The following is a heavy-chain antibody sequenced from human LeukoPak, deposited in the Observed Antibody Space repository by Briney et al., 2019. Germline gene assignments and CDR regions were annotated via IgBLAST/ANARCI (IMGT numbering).Heavy chain of an antibody. CDR3: ARGGTNWFDP. CDR1: GDSISTYY. Sequence: SETLSLTCTVSGDSISTYYWCWIRQPPGKGLEWLGYIYYTGTTNYNPSLKTRVTISVDTSKNHFSLKLSSVTAADTAVYFCARGGTNWFDPWGQGTLVTVSS. CDR2: IYYTGTT. V-gene: IGHV4-59*01. D-gene: IGHD1/OR15-1a*01. J-gene: IGHJ5*02.